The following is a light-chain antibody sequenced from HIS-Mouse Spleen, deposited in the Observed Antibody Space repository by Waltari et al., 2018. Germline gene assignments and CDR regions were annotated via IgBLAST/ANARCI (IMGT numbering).Light chain of an antibody. CDR1: SSDVGSYNL. J-gene: IGLJ2*01. CDR3: CSYAGSSTVV. CDR2: AGS. V-gene: IGLV2-23*01. Sequence: QSALTQPASVSGSPGQSITISCTGTSSDVGSYNLVPWYQQHPGKAPKLMIYAGSKRPSGVSNRFSGSKSGNTASLTISGLQAEDEADYYCCSYAGSSTVVFGGGTKLTVL.